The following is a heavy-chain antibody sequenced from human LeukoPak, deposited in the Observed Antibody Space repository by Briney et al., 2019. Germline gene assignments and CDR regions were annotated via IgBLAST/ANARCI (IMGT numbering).Heavy chain of an antibody. CDR3: ARDSVHGYYDSSGYSALFDY. CDR1: GFTFSSYA. J-gene: IGHJ4*02. V-gene: IGHV3-23*01. CDR2: ISGSGGST. D-gene: IGHD3-22*01. Sequence: PGGSLRLSCAASGFTFSSYAMSWVRQAPGKGLEWVSAISGSGGSTYYADSVKGRFTISRDNSKNTLYLQINSLRAEDTAVYYCARDSVHGYYDSSGYSALFDYWGQGTLVTVSS.